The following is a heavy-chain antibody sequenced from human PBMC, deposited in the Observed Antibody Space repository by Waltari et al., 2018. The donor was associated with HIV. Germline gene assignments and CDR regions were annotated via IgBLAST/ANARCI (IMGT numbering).Heavy chain of an antibody. CDR1: GGSISSGSYY. D-gene: IGHD4-17*01. V-gene: IGHV4-61*02. Sequence: QVQLQESGPGLVKPSQTLSLTCTVSGGSISSGSYYWSWNRQPAGKGLEWIGRIYPSGSTNYIPSLKGRVTISVDTSKNQFSLRLSSVTAADTAVYYCARGGSDGGYYFDYWGQGTLVTVSS. CDR2: IYPSGST. J-gene: IGHJ4*02. CDR3: ARGGSDGGYYFDY.